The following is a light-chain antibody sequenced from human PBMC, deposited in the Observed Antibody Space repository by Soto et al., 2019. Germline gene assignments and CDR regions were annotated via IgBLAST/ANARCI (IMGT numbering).Light chain of an antibody. CDR2: DVS. V-gene: IGLV2-14*01. CDR1: SSDVGGYDY. CDR3: SSYTSSSTVVV. Sequence: QSALTQPASVSGSPGQSITVSCTGSSSDVGGYDYVSWYQQHPGKAPKLMIYDVSNRPSGVSNRFSGSKSDNTASLTISGLQAEDEADYYCSSYTSSSTVVVFGGGTKVTVL. J-gene: IGLJ2*01.